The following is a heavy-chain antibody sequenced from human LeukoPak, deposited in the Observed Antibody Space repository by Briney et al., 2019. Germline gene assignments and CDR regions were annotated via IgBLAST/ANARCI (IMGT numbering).Heavy chain of an antibody. CDR1: GFTFSSYS. Sequence: PGGSLRLSCAASGFTFSSYSMNWVRQAPGKGLEWVSSIGSSSSYIYYADSVKGRFTISRDNAKNSLYLQMNSLRAEDTAVYYCASRGSYGGGWFDPWGQGTLVTVSS. CDR3: ASRGSYGGGWFDP. J-gene: IGHJ5*02. V-gene: IGHV3-21*01. CDR2: IGSSSSYI. D-gene: IGHD1-26*01.